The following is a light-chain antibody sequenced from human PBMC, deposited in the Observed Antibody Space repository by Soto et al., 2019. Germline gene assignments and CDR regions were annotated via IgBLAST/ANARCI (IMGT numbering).Light chain of an antibody. V-gene: IGKV1-33*01. Sequence: DIQTPQSPSSLSASLGERVTITCQASQDIGNYLNWYQQKRGKAPNLXIYDASNLETGVQSRFSGSGSGTDFTFTISSLQPEDFATYYCQQYDNLPITFGQGTRLEIK. CDR1: QDIGNY. CDR2: DAS. J-gene: IGKJ5*01. CDR3: QQYDNLPIT.